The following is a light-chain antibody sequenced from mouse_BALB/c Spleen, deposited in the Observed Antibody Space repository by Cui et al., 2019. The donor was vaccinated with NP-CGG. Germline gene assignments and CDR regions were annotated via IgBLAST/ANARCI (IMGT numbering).Light chain of an antibody. CDR1: TGAVTTSNY. CDR3: ALWYSNHWV. V-gene: IGLV1*01. CDR2: GTN. Sequence: QAVVNQESALNTSPGETVTLTCRSSTGAVTTSNYANWVQEKPDHLFTGLIGGTNNRAPGVPARFSGSLIGDKAALTITGAQTEDEAIYFCALWYSNHWVFGGGTKLTVL. J-gene: IGLJ1*01.